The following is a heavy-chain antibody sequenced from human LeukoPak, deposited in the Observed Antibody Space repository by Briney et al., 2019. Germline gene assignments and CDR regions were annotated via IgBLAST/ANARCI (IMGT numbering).Heavy chain of an antibody. CDR2: ISAGGGST. D-gene: IGHD6-13*01. V-gene: IGHV3-23*01. Sequence: PGGSLRLSCAASGLTFSDYSMTWFRQVPGKGLFWVSGISAGGGSTYYADSVKGRFSISRDNSRNTLYLQMNSLRAEDTAVYYCAKDAAGPEYWGQGTLVTVSS. CDR1: GLTFSDYS. CDR3: AKDAAGPEY. J-gene: IGHJ4*02.